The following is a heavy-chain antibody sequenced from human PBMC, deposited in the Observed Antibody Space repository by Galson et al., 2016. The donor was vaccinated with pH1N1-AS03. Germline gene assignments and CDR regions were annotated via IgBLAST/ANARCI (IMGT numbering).Heavy chain of an antibody. Sequence: TLSLTCTVSGDSISGNNYYWVWIRQPPGRALEWIGSVYYSGTTYYNPSLKSRVSISVDTSKDQFSLNLSSMTAADAAVYYCARGNPFLGSSWYEDSWGQGTLVIVSS. V-gene: IGHV4-39*07. CDR1: GDSISGNNYY. CDR2: VYYSGTT. CDR3: ARGNPFLGSSWYEDS. D-gene: IGHD6-13*01. J-gene: IGHJ4*02.